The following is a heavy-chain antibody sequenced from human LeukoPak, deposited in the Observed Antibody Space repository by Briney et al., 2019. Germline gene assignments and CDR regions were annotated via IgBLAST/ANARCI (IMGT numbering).Heavy chain of an antibody. CDR2: LSTDGTT. V-gene: IGHV3-74*01. D-gene: IGHD2-21*01. Sequence: GGSLRLSCSASGFILNNYWMHWVRQPPGKGLEWVSRLSTDGTTNYADSMRGRFSVFRDNSKNTMYLQMNSLGVEDAAVYYCARDPGGGGARGHNWFDLWGQGALVTVSS. CDR1: GFILNNYW. J-gene: IGHJ5*02. CDR3: ARDPGGGGARGHNWFDL.